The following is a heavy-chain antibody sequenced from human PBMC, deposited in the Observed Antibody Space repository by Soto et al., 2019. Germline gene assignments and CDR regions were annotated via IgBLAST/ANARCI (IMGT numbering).Heavy chain of an antibody. D-gene: IGHD3-10*01. CDR1: GYTFTGYY. Sequence: ASVKVSCKASGYTFTGYYMHWVRQAPGQGLEWMGWINPNSGGTNYAQKFQGRVTMTRDTSISTAYMELSRLRSDDTAVYYCARHTPATVITMVRGGYYYGMDVWGQGTTVTVSS. CDR3: ARHTPATVITMVRGGYYYGMDV. CDR2: INPNSGGT. J-gene: IGHJ6*02. V-gene: IGHV1-2*02.